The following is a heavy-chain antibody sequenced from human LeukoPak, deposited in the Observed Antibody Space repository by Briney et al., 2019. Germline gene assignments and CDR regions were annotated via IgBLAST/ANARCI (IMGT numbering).Heavy chain of an antibody. J-gene: IGHJ3*02. D-gene: IGHD6-19*01. CDR1: GFTFDDYG. CDR3: AKLRTGAVASDAFDI. Sequence: GGSLRLSCAASGFTFDDYGMSWVRQAPGKGLEWVSGINWNGGSTGYADSVKGRFTISRDNAKNSLYLQMNSLRTEDTALYYCAKLRTGAVASDAFDIWGQVTMVTVSS. V-gene: IGHV3-20*04. CDR2: INWNGGST.